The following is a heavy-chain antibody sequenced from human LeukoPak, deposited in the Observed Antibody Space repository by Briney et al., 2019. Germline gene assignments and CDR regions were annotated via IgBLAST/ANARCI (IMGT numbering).Heavy chain of an antibody. V-gene: IGHV4-34*01. Sequence: PSETLSLTCAVSGGSISSGGYYWSWIRQPPGKGLEWIGEINHSGSTNYNPSLKSRVAISVDTSKNQFSLKLSSVTAADTAVYYCARGYYYYDSSGPDYWGQGTLVTVSS. CDR3: ARGYYYYDSSGPDY. CDR1: GGSISSGGYY. D-gene: IGHD3-22*01. CDR2: INHSGST. J-gene: IGHJ4*02.